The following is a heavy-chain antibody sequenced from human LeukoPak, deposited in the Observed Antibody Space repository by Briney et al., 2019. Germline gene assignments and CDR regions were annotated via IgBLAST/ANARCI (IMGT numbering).Heavy chain of an antibody. Sequence: PGGSLRLSCAASGFTFSSYGMHWVRQAPGKGLEWVANIKQDGSEKNYVDSVKGRFTISRDNAKNSLYLQMNSLRAEDTAVYYCARGGYTFEFWGQGTLVTVSS. J-gene: IGHJ4*02. CDR2: IKQDGSEK. D-gene: IGHD5-18*01. CDR3: ARGGYTFEF. CDR1: GFTFSSYG. V-gene: IGHV3-7*01.